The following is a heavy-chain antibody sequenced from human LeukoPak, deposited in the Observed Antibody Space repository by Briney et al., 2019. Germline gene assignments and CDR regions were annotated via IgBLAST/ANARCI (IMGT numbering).Heavy chain of an antibody. Sequence: ASVKVSCKASTCTFTRYGISWVRQAPGLGLEWMGWISGYNGNTNYAQKFLGRVSMTADTATSTAYMELRSLTSDDTAMYYCARSGRGTYYYFDLWGQGTLVTVSS. CDR3: ARSGRGTYYYFDL. J-gene: IGHJ4*02. V-gene: IGHV1-18*01. CDR1: TCTFTRYG. D-gene: IGHD5-12*01. CDR2: ISGYNGNT.